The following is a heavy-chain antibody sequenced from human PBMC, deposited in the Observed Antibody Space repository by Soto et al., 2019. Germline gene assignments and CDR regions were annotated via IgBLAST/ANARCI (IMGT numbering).Heavy chain of an antibody. CDR1: GFTFSDYY. D-gene: IGHD3-16*01. Sequence: QVQLVESGGGLVKPGGSLRLSCAASGFTFSDYYMSWIRQAPGKGLEWVSYISTSGITIYYADSVKGRFTISRDNAXNSWYLQMNSLRAEATAVYYCARANIEPAGGWFDPWGQGTLVTVSS. J-gene: IGHJ5*02. CDR2: ISTSGITI. V-gene: IGHV3-11*01. CDR3: ARANIEPAGGWFDP.